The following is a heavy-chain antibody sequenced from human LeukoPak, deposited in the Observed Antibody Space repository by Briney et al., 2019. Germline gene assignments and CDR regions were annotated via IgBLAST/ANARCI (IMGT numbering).Heavy chain of an antibody. CDR2: IYYSGST. CDR1: GGSTSSSSYY. J-gene: IGHJ4*02. V-gene: IGHV4-61*05. Sequence: PSETLSLTCTVSGGSTSSSSYYWGWIRQPPGKGLEWIGYIYYSGSTNYNPSLKSRVTISVDTSKNQFSLKLSSVTAADTAVYYCARGILGYCSSTSCPLDYWGQGTLVTVSS. D-gene: IGHD2-2*01. CDR3: ARGILGYCSSTSCPLDY.